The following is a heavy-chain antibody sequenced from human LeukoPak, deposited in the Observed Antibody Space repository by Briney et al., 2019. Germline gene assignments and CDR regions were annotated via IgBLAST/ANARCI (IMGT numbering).Heavy chain of an antibody. Sequence: QPGGSLRLSCAASGFSISSYEMNGVRQAPGKGLEWISYISGSGSVSYYEDSVKGRLTISRDNAKNSLYLQMNSLRDEDTALYYCARDGGFGFLAAFDIWGQGTMVTVSS. D-gene: IGHD3-10*01. CDR3: ARDGGFGFLAAFDI. CDR2: ISGSGSVS. J-gene: IGHJ3*02. V-gene: IGHV3-48*03. CDR1: GFSISSYE.